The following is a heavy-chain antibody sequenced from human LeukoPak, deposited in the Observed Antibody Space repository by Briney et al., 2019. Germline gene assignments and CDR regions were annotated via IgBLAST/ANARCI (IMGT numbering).Heavy chain of an antibody. V-gene: IGHV4-34*01. Sequence: SETLSLTCAVYGGSFSGYYWSWIRQPPGKGLEWIGEINHSGCTNYNPSLKSRVTISVDTSKNQFSLKLSSVTAADTAVYYCARARGAYYGSGSYYPSSSYFDYWGQGTLVTVSS. CDR3: ARARGAYYGSGSYYPSSSYFDY. CDR2: INHSGCT. CDR1: GGSFSGYY. D-gene: IGHD3-10*01. J-gene: IGHJ4*02.